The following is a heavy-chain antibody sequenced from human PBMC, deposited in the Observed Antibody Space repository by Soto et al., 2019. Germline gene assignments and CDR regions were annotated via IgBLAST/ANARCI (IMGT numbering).Heavy chain of an antibody. CDR2: VSSTGST. Sequence: WETLSLTCTVSGGSTGNYYWNWIRQPAEKRLEWIGRVSSTGSTYYNPSLKSRVTMSVDTSKNQVSLKMTSVTAADTAIYFCARAERFPRSWFDPWGQGTQVTVSS. V-gene: IGHV4-4*07. J-gene: IGHJ5*02. D-gene: IGHD3-10*01. CDR3: ARAERFPRSWFDP. CDR1: GGSTGNYY.